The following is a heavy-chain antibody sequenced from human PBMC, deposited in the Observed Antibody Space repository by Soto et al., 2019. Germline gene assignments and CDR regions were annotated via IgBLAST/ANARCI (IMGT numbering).Heavy chain of an antibody. CDR3: ARSGFLTTVTTFWNYYGMDV. CDR1: GGSISSSNW. CDR2: IYHSGST. Sequence: SETLSLTCAVSGGSISSSNWWSWVRQPPGKGLEWIGEIYHSGSTNYNPSLKSRVTISVDKSKNQFSLKLSSVTAADTAVYYCARSGFLTTVTTFWNYYGMDVWGQGTTVTVSS. V-gene: IGHV4-4*02. D-gene: IGHD4-17*01. J-gene: IGHJ6*02.